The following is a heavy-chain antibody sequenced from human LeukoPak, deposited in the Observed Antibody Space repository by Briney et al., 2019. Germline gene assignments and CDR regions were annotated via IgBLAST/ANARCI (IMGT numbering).Heavy chain of an antibody. CDR3: AKGSYDIAAAGIFDY. J-gene: IGHJ4*02. V-gene: IGHV3-23*01. CDR1: GLTFSSYA. D-gene: IGHD6-13*01. CDR2: IGGSGTNT. Sequence: GGSLRLSCAASGLTFSSYAMSWVRQAPGKGLEWVSTIGGSGTNTYYADSVKGRFTISRDNSKNTVYLQMNSLRAEDTAIYYCAKGSYDIAAAGIFDYWGQGTLVTVSS.